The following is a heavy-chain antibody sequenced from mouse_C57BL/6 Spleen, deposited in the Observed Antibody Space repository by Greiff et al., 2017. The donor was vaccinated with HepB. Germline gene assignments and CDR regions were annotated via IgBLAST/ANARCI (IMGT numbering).Heavy chain of an antibody. CDR1: GFTFSSYG. V-gene: IGHV5-6*02. D-gene: IGHD2-4*01. J-gene: IGHJ2*01. CDR3: ARRGDYDGDYFDY. Sequence: VQGVESGGDLVKPGGSLKLSCAASGFTFSSYGMSWVRQTPDKRLEWVATISSGGSYTYYPDSVKGRFTISRDNAKNTLYLQMSSLKSEDTAMYYCARRGDYDGDYFDYWGQGTTLTVSS. CDR2: ISSGGSYT.